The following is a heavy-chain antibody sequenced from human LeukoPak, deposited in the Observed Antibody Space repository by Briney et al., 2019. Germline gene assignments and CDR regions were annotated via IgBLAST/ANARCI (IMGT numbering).Heavy chain of an antibody. J-gene: IGHJ4*02. V-gene: IGHV1-18*01. D-gene: IGHD3-3*01. CDR3: ARGGRTIRFLEWGVFDY. CDR2: ISAYNSNT. CDR1: GYTFTSYG. Sequence: ASVKVSCKASGYTFTSYGISWVRQAPGQGLEWMGWISAYNSNTNYAQKVQGRVAMTTDTSTSTGYMELRSLRSEDTAVYYCARGGRTIRFLEWGVFDYWGQGTLVTVSS.